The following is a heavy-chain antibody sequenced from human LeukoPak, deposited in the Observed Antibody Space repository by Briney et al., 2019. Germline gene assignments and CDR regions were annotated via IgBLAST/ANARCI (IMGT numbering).Heavy chain of an antibody. D-gene: IGHD3-10*01. Sequence: GGSLRLSCAASGFTFSSYEMNWVRQAPGKGLEWVAYITSSGRIIYYADSEKGRFTISRDNAKNSLYLQMNSLRAEDTAVYYCASTGGYGSGTYDYYYFGMDVWGQGTTVTVSS. V-gene: IGHV3-48*03. CDR1: GFTFSSYE. CDR2: ITSSGRII. CDR3: ASTGGYGSGTYDYYYFGMDV. J-gene: IGHJ6*02.